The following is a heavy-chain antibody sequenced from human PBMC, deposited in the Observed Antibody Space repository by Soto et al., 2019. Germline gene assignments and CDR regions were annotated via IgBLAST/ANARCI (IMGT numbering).Heavy chain of an antibody. CDR3: ARAVGKQQLVPYYFDY. CDR2: TYYRSKWYN. V-gene: IGHV6-1*01. J-gene: IGHJ4*02. Sequence: PSQTLSLTCAISGDSVSSNSAAWNWIRQSPSRGLEWLGRTYYRSKWYNDYAVSVKSRITINPDTSKNQFSLQLNSVTPEDTAVYYCARAVGKQQLVPYYFDYWGQGTLVTVSS. D-gene: IGHD6-13*01. CDR1: GDSVSSNSAA.